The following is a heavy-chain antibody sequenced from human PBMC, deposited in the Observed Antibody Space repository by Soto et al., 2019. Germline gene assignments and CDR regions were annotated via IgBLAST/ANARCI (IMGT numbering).Heavy chain of an antibody. J-gene: IGHJ6*02. D-gene: IGHD2-15*01. CDR1: GYPFTDYY. CDR2: INPNSGGT. Sequence: ASVKVSCKTSGYPFTDYYMHWVRQAPGQGLEWMGWINPNSGGTNYAQNFQGRVTMTRDTSISTAYMELSRLRSDDTAVYYCARDGRYRSANTSSGYYYGMNVWGQGTTVTVSS. V-gene: IGHV1-2*02. CDR3: ARDGRYRSANTSSGYYYGMNV.